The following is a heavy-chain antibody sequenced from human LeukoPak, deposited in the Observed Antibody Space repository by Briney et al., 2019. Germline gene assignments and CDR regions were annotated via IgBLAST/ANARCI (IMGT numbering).Heavy chain of an antibody. D-gene: IGHD6-19*01. V-gene: IGHV1-2*02. CDR1: GYTFTGYY. CDR3: ARDHGYSSGWYQRNDAFDI. Sequence: ASVKVSCKASGYTFTGYYMHWVRQAPGQGLEWMGWINPNSGGTNYARKFQGRVTMTRDTSISTAYMELSRLRSDDTAVYYCARDHGYSSGWYQRNDAFDIWGQGTMVTVSS. J-gene: IGHJ3*02. CDR2: INPNSGGT.